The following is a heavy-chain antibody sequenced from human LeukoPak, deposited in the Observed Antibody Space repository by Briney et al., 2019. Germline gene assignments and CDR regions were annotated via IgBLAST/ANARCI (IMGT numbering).Heavy chain of an antibody. D-gene: IGHD3-22*01. J-gene: IGHJ4*02. CDR1: GFIFSSYG. Sequence: PGGSLRLSCAASGFIFSSYGIHWVRQAPGKGLEWVAFIRNDGTNKYYADSVRGRFTISRDNSKSTLYLQMNSLRVEDMAVYYCAKIDSSGFCAWGQGTLVTVSS. CDR2: IRNDGTNK. V-gene: IGHV3-30*02. CDR3: AKIDSSGFCA.